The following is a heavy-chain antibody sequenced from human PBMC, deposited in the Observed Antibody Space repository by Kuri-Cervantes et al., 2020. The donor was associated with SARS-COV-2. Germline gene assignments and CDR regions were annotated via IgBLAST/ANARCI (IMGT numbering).Heavy chain of an antibody. Sequence: ESLKISCAVSGYSISSGYYWGWILQPPGKGLEWIGSIYHSGSTYYNPSLKSRVTISVDTSKNQFSLKLSSVTAADTAVYYCARRLKDGPPDYWGQGTLVTVSS. V-gene: IGHV4-38-2*01. CDR1: GYSISSGYY. CDR2: IYHSGST. CDR3: ARRLKDGPPDY. J-gene: IGHJ4*02.